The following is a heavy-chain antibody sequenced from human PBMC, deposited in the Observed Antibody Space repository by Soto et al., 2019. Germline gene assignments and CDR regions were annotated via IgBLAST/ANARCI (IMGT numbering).Heavy chain of an antibody. CDR3: ARGTIPYYDFWSGYDYYGMDV. D-gene: IGHD3-3*01. J-gene: IGHJ6*02. V-gene: IGHV1-69*06. Sequence: QVQLVQSGAEVKKPGSSVKVSCKASGGTFSSYAISWVRQAPGQGLEWMGGIIPIFGTANYAQKFQGRVTITADKYTSTAYMELSSLRSEDTAVYYCARGTIPYYDFWSGYDYYGMDVWGQGTTVTVSS. CDR1: GGTFSSYA. CDR2: IIPIFGTA.